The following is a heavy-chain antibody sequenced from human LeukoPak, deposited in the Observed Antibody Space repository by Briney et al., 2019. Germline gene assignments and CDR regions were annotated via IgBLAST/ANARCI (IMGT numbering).Heavy chain of an antibody. J-gene: IGHJ4*02. V-gene: IGHV4-4*07. CDR2: IYTSGST. CDR1: GGSISSYY. Sequence: SETLSLTCTVSGGSISSYYWSWIRQPAGKGLEWIGRIYTSGSTNYNPSLKSRVTMSVDTSKNQFSLKLSSVTAADTAVYYCARVEEYYYDSSGYYFDYWGQGTLVTVSS. CDR3: ARVEEYYYDSSGYYFDY. D-gene: IGHD3-22*01.